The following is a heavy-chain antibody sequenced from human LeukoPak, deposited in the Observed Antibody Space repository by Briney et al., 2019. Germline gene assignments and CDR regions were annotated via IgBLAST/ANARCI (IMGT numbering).Heavy chain of an antibody. CDR1: GYSFTNFG. J-gene: IGHJ6*02. CDR3: VRAPADPLRPFGMNV. V-gene: IGHV1-18*01. Sequence: GASVKVSCKASGYSFTNFGVTWGRQAHGQGLEWMGWISGYNGDTNYAQRFQGRVTMTTDSSTSTGYMELKNLRSDDTATFYCVRAPADPLRPFGMNVWGQGTTVIVSS. D-gene: IGHD3-16*01. CDR2: ISGYNGDT.